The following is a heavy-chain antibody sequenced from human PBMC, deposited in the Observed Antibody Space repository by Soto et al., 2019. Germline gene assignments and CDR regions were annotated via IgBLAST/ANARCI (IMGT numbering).Heavy chain of an antibody. CDR3: TRHSDIVVVPAAIDYYYYMDV. Sequence: GGSLRRSCAASGFTFSGSAMDWVRQASGKGLEWVGRIRSKANSYATAYAASVKGRFTISRDDSKNTAYLQMNSLKTEDTAVYYCTRHSDIVVVPAAIDYYYYMDVWGKGTTVTVSS. D-gene: IGHD2-2*02. V-gene: IGHV3-73*01. CDR2: IRSKANSYAT. J-gene: IGHJ6*03. CDR1: GFTFSGSA.